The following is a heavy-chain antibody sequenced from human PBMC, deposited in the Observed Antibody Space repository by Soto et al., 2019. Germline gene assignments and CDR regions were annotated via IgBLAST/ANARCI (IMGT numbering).Heavy chain of an antibody. Sequence: PGGSLRLSCAAAGFTFSSYGMHWVRQDPGKGLEWVAVIWYDGSNKYYADSVKGRFTISRDNSKNTLYLQMNSLRAEDTAVYYCAREHKGRDYGACMFPYYYYYYMDVWGKGTTVTGLL. J-gene: IGHJ6*03. V-gene: IGHV3-33*01. CDR3: AREHKGRDYGACMFPYYYYYYMDV. CDR1: GFTFSSYG. D-gene: IGHD4-17*01. CDR2: IWYDGSNK.